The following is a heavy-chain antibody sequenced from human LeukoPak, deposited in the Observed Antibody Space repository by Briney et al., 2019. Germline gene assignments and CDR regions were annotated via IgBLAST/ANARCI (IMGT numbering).Heavy chain of an antibody. Sequence: GESLKISCKGSGYSFTSFWIGWVRQMPGKGLEWMGIIYPGDSDTRYSPSFQGQVTISADKSISTAYLQWSSLKASDTAMYYCARLVECTNGVCYRFDYWGQGTLVTVSS. D-gene: IGHD2-8*01. V-gene: IGHV5-51*01. CDR3: ARLVECTNGVCYRFDY. J-gene: IGHJ4*02. CDR2: IYPGDSDT. CDR1: GYSFTSFW.